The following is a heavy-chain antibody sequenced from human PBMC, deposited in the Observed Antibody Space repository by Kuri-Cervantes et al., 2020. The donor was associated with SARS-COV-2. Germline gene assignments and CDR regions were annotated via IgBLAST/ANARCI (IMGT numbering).Heavy chain of an antibody. D-gene: IGHD3-22*01. J-gene: IGHJ3*02. CDR3: ARDSRITMIVGGGPGAFDI. CDR2: IYSGGST. CDR1: GFTVSSNY. Sequence: ETLSLTCAASGFTVSSNYMSWVRQAPGKGLEWVSVIYSGGSTYYADSMKGRFTISRDDSKNTLYLQMNSLRAEDTAVYYCARDSRITMIVGGGPGAFDIWGQGTMVTVSS. V-gene: IGHV3-66*01.